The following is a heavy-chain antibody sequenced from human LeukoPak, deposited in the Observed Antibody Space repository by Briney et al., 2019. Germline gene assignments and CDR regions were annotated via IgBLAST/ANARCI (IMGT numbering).Heavy chain of an antibody. CDR1: GGTFSXYA. V-gene: IGHV1-69*04. CDR2: IIPILGIA. Sequence: SVKVSCKASGGTFSXYAISXXRQAPGQXXEWMGRIIPILGIANYAQKFQGRVTITADKSTSTAYMELSSLRSEDTAVYYCARDYVAALDYWGQGTLVTVSS. CDR3: ARDYVAALDY. D-gene: IGHD6-6*01. J-gene: IGHJ4*02.